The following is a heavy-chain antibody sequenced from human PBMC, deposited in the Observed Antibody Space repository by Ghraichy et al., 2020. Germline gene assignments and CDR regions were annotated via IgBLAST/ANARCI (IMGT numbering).Heavy chain of an antibody. D-gene: IGHD2-2*01. Sequence: SETLSLTCTVSGGSIRTSSYYWGWIRQPPGKGLEWIGSINYSGTTYYNPSLESRITISVDTSKNHFSLRLNSVTAADTAVYYCARLPIIIVPASGFDSWGQGTLVTVSS. CDR2: INYSGTT. CDR1: GGSIRTSSYY. V-gene: IGHV4-39*02. J-gene: IGHJ4*02. CDR3: ARLPIIIVPASGFDS.